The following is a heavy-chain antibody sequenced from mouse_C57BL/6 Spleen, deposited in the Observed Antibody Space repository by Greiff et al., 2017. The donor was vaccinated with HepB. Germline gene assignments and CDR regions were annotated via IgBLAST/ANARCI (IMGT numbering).Heavy chain of an antibody. CDR3: AKNSNWDEDYAMDY. D-gene: IGHD4-1*01. CDR2: IWSGGST. CDR1: GFSLTSYG. Sequence: VQLQQSGPGLVQPSQSLSITCTVSGFSLTSYGVHWVRQPPGKGLEWLGVIWSGGSTDYNAAFISRLSISKDNSKSQVFFKMNSLQADDTAIYYCAKNSNWDEDYAMDYWGQGTSVTVSS. J-gene: IGHJ4*01. V-gene: IGHV2-4*01.